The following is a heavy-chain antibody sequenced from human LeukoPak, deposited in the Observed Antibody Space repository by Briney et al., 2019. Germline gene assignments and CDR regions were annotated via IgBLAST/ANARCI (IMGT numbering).Heavy chain of an antibody. D-gene: IGHD6-13*01. Sequence: KASETLPLTCAVYGGSFSGYYWSWIRQPPGKGLEWIGEINHSGSTNYNPSLKSRVTISVDTSKNQFSLKLSSVTAADTAVYYCARGKFSSSWYDVAVPYDYWGQGTLVTVSS. CDR1: GGSFSGYY. J-gene: IGHJ4*02. CDR3: ARGKFSSSWYDVAVPYDY. V-gene: IGHV4-34*01. CDR2: INHSGST.